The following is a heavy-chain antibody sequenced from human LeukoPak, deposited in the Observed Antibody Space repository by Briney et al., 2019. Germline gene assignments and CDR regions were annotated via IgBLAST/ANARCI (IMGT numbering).Heavy chain of an antibody. D-gene: IGHD2-21*02. CDR3: ARECGGDCYPDHDAFDI. Sequence: SVKVSCKASGGTFSSYAISWVRQAPGQGLEWMGGIIPIFGTANYAQKFQGRVTITADESTSTAYMELSSLRSEDTAVYYCARECGGDCYPDHDAFDIWGQGTMVTVSS. CDR2: IIPIFGTA. V-gene: IGHV1-69*01. J-gene: IGHJ3*02. CDR1: GGTFSSYA.